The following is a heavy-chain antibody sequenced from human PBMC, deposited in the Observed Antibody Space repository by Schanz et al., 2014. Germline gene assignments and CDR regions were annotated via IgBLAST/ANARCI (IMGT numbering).Heavy chain of an antibody. Sequence: QVQLQESGPGLVKPSQTLSLTCTVSGASISSGGYYWDWIRLLPGKGLEWIGYISYSGSTSFNPSLKSRATISMDTSKNQFSLKLSSVTAADTAVYYCARSLSGYKYYFDYWGQGALVTVSS. CDR1: GASISSGGYY. CDR2: ISYSGST. D-gene: IGHD3-22*01. V-gene: IGHV4-31*03. CDR3: ARSLSGYKYYFDY. J-gene: IGHJ4*02.